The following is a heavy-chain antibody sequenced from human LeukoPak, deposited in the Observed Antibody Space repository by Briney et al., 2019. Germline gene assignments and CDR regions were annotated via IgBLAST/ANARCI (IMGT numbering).Heavy chain of an antibody. V-gene: IGHV3-30*18. D-gene: IGHD1-14*01. Sequence: GGSLRLSCAASGSTFSSYGMHWVRQAPGKGLEWVAVISYDASNKYYADSVKGRFTISRDNSKNTLYLQMNSLRAEDTAVYYCAKVPTTTYDFDYWGQGTLVTVSS. CDR1: GSTFSSYG. J-gene: IGHJ4*02. CDR3: AKVPTTTYDFDY. CDR2: ISYDASNK.